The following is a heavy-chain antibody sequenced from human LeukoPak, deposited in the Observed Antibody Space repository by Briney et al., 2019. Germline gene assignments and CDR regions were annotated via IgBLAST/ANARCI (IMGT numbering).Heavy chain of an antibody. CDR2: IYYSGST. D-gene: IGHD5-18*01. CDR3: ARRGYSYDYYYYYYMDV. V-gene: IGHV4-59*01. CDR1: GGSISSYY. Sequence: SETLSLTCTVSGGSISSYYWSWIRQPPGKGLEWIGYIYYSGSTNYNPSLKSRVTISVDTSENQFSLKLSSVTAADTAVYYCARRGYSYDYYYYYYMDVWGKGTTVTVSS. J-gene: IGHJ6*03.